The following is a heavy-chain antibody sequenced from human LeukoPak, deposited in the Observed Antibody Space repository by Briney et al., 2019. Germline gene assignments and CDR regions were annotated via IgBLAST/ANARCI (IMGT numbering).Heavy chain of an antibody. V-gene: IGHV3-53*01. Sequence: GGSLRLSCAASGFIVTSNSMNWVRQAPGKGLEWVSVISTGDEIHYAESVKGRFTISRDSSTNTLSLHMNFLRVEDTAVYYCATSQGPGNHWFDHWGQGTLVTVSS. CDR2: ISTGDEI. J-gene: IGHJ5*02. CDR1: GFIVTSNS. CDR3: ATSQGPGNHWFDH.